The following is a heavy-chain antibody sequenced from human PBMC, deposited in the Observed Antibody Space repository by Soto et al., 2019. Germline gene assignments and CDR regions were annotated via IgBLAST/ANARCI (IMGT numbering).Heavy chain of an antibody. D-gene: IGHD1-26*01. Sequence: GGSLRLSCAASGFTFSSYAMSWVRQAPGKGLEWVSAISGSGGSTYYADSVKGRFTISRDNSKNTLYLQMNSLRAEDTAVYYCAKDGVYSGSPEHESYFDYWGQGTLVTVSS. J-gene: IGHJ4*02. CDR3: AKDGVYSGSPEHESYFDY. V-gene: IGHV3-23*01. CDR1: GFTFSSYA. CDR2: ISGSGGST.